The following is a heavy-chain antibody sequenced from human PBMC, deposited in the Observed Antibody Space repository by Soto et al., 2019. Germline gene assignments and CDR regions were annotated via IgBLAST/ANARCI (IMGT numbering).Heavy chain of an antibody. J-gene: IGHJ4*02. D-gene: IGHD5-12*01. CDR2: VKDGGHT. CDR1: GGSLSGYY. CDR3: ARGQEGVVATH. V-gene: IGHV4-34*01. Sequence: QVQLQQWGAGLLKPSETLSLNCAVTGGSLSGYYWSWILQPPGKGLEWIGEVKDGGHTNYSPSLRGRVTISSDTSNNPFSLRLNSVTAADTGVYYCARGQEGVVATHWDQGSLVTVSS.